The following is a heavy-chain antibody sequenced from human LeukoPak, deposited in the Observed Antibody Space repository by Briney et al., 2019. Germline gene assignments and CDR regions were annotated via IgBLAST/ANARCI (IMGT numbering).Heavy chain of an antibody. J-gene: IGHJ4*02. CDR1: GGSISSYY. Sequence: SETLSLTCTVSGGSISSYYWSWIRQPPGKGLEWIGYIYYSGSANYNPSLKSRVTISVDTSKNQFSLKLSSVTAADTAVYYCARSDYFAGAFDYWGQGTLVTVSS. V-gene: IGHV4-59*08. CDR3: ARSDYFAGAFDY. CDR2: IYYSGSA. D-gene: IGHD5-12*01.